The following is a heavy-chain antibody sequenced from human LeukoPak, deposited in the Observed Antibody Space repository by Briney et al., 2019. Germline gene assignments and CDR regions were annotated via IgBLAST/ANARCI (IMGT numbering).Heavy chain of an antibody. D-gene: IGHD4-23*01. V-gene: IGHV3-48*01. J-gene: IGHJ4*02. CDR3: ARDRTQGYGGNCDY. CDR1: GFTFSSYS. CDR2: ITSSSSTI. Sequence: SGGFLRLSCAASGFTFSSYSMNWVRQIPGKGLEWVSYITSSSSTIYYADSVNGRFTVSRDNGKNSLYLQMNNLRVEDTAVYYCARDRTQGYGGNCDYWGQGTLVTVSS.